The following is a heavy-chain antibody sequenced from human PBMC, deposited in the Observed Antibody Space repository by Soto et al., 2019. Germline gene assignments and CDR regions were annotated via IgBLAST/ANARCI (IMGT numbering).Heavy chain of an antibody. D-gene: IGHD2-8*02. V-gene: IGHV1-3*01. Sequence: QVQLVQSGAEVKKPGASVKVSCKASGYTFTRYAMHWVRQAPGQRLEWMGWINAGNGNTKYLQKFQGRVTITRDTSASTADMELSSLRSEDTAVYYCPRGGGVGFGDYTTGGMDVWGQGTTVTVSS. CDR3: PRGGGVGFGDYTTGGMDV. J-gene: IGHJ6*02. CDR1: GYTFTRYA. CDR2: INAGNGNT.